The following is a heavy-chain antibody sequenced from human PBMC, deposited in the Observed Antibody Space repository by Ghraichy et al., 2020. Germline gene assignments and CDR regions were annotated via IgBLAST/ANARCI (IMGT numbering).Heavy chain of an antibody. Sequence: LSLTCTVSGGSISSSSYYWGWIRQPPGKGLEWIGSIYYGGNTNYNPSLKSRVTISVDTSKNQFSLKLSSVTAADTAVFYCARHQTNYYGSGSPFDDWGRGTLVTVSS. V-gene: IGHV4-39*01. CDR1: GGSISSSSYY. CDR3: ARHQTNYYGSGSPFDD. J-gene: IGHJ4*02. D-gene: IGHD3-10*01. CDR2: IYYGGNT.